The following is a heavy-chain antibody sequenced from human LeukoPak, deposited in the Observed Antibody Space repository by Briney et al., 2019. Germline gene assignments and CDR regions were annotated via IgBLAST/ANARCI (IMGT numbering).Heavy chain of an antibody. Sequence: KDSETLSLTCTASGGSISSYYWSWIRQPPGKGLECIGYIFYSGSTNYNPSLKSRVTISVDTSRNQFSLKLISVTAADTAVYYCARHSGSSAHIDYWGQGTLVTVSS. CDR1: GGSISSYY. J-gene: IGHJ4*02. CDR3: ARHSGSSAHIDY. D-gene: IGHD5-12*01. CDR2: IFYSGST. V-gene: IGHV4-59*08.